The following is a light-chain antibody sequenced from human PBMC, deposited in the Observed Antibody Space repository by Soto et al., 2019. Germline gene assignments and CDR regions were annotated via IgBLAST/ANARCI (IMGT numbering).Light chain of an antibody. CDR2: GNS. J-gene: IGLJ1*01. Sequence: VLTQPPSVSGAPGQSVTISCTGSSSNIGAGYDVHWYQQLPGTAPKLLIYGNSNRPSGVPDRFSGSKSGTSASLAITGLQAEDEADYYCQSYDSSLSGYVFGTGTKVTVL. CDR3: QSYDSSLSGYV. CDR1: SSNIGAGYD. V-gene: IGLV1-40*01.